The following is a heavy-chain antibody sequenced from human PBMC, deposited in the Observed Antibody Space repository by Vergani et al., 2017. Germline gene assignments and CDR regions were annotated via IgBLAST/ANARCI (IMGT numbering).Heavy chain of an antibody. CDR3: ARIDSSGYYYGGWFDP. V-gene: IGHV7-4-1*02. D-gene: IGHD3-22*01. J-gene: IGHJ5*02. CDR1: RYTFTSYA. Sequence: QVHLVQSGSELKKPGASVKVSCKASRYTFTSYAMIWVRQAPGQGLEWMGWINTNTGNPTYAQGFTGRFVFSLDTSVSTAYLQISSLKAEDTAVYYCARIDSSGYYYGGWFDPWGQGTLVTVSS. CDR2: INTNTGNP.